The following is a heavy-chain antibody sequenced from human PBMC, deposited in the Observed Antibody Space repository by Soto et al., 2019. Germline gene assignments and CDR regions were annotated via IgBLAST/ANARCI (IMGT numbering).Heavy chain of an antibody. CDR1: GGSFRGYY. V-gene: IGHV4-34*01. J-gene: IGHJ3*01. CDR3: ARGRGFMSRNALDL. CDR2: INHSGSR. Sequence: QVQLQRWGAGLLRPSETLSLTCAVYGGSFRGYYWTWLRQSPGRGLEWIEEINHSGSRNSNPSLKSRLTISVDTSRTQFSMNLTSVTAADAAVYYCARGRGFMSRNALDLWGQGTRVIVSS.